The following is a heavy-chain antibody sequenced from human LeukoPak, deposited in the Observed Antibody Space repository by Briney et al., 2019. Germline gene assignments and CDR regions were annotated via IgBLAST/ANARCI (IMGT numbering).Heavy chain of an antibody. CDR3: ARAGSTYYFDY. CDR1: GGSISSSNW. J-gene: IGHJ4*02. CDR2: IYHSGST. Sequence: SETLSLTCAVSGGSISSSNWWSWVRQPPGKGLEWIGEIYHSGSTNYNPSLKSRVTISVDTSKNQFSLKLSSVTAADTAVYYCARAGSTYYFDYWGQGTLVTVSS. V-gene: IGHV4-4*02. D-gene: IGHD3-10*01.